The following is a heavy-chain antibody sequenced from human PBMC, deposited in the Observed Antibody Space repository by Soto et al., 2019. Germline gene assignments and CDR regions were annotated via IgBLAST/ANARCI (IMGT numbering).Heavy chain of an antibody. CDR1: SGSISSSNW. V-gene: IGHV4-4*02. CDR2: IYHSGST. J-gene: IGHJ4*02. Sequence: SETLSLTCAVSSGSISSSNWWSWVRQPPGKGLEWIGEIYHSGSTNYNPSLKSRVTISVDKSKNQFSLKLSSVTAADTAVYYCARLRRDLKTAMAPYYFDYWGQGTLVTVSS. D-gene: IGHD5-18*01. CDR3: ARLRRDLKTAMAPYYFDY.